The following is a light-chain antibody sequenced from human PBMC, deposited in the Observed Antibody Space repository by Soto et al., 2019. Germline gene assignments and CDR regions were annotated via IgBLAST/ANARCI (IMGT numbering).Light chain of an antibody. J-gene: IGLJ2*01. CDR3: CSYAGSRTYVI. Sequence: SALTQPASVSGSPGQSITISCTGTSNDIGSYNLVSWYQHHPGKAPRLIIYEGSKRPSGVSNRFSGSKSGNTASLTISGLQAEDEADYYCCSYAGSRTYVIFGGGTKLTVL. CDR2: EGS. CDR1: SNDIGSYNL. V-gene: IGLV2-23*01.